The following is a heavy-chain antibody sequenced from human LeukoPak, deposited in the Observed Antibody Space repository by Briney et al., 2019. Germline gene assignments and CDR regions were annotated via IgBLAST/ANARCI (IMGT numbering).Heavy chain of an antibody. V-gene: IGHV4-38-2*01. CDR2: MSHSGST. CDR1: GYSISSGYH. D-gene: IGHD3-3*01. CDR3: ARGYDFWSGYYGL. Sequence: SETLSLTCVVSGYSISSGYHWGWIRQPPGKGLEWIGSMSHSGSTYYNPSLKSRVTISVDTSKNQFSVKLRSVTAADTAVYYCARGYDFWSGYYGLWGQGTLVTVSS. J-gene: IGHJ4*02.